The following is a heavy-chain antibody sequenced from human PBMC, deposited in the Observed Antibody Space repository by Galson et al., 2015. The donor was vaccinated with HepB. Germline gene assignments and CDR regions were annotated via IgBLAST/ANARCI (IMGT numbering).Heavy chain of an antibody. V-gene: IGHV3-11*06. J-gene: IGHJ4*02. D-gene: IGHD3-10*01. CDR1: GFTFSDYY. CDR3: ARVQAGGPHWFGELLYPRPLDY. CDR2: ISSSSSYT. Sequence: SLRLSCAASGFTFSDYYMSWIRQAPGKGLEWVSYISSSSSYTNYADSVKGRFTISRDNAKNSQYLQMNSLRAEDTAVYYCARVQAGGPHWFGELLYPRPLDYWGQGTLVTVSS.